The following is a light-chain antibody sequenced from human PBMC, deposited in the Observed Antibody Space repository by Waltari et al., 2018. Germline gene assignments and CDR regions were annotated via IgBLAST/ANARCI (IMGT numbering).Light chain of an antibody. V-gene: IGLV2-8*01. CDR1: SSDVGNYNY. CDR2: EVS. J-gene: IGLJ1*01. Sequence: QSALTQPPSASGSPGQSVTISCTGTSSDVGNYNYVSWYQQHPGKAPKLMISEVSKRPSGVPDRFSGSKSGNTASLTVSGLQAEDEADYYCSSYAGSNKGVFGTGTKVTVL. CDR3: SSYAGSNKGV.